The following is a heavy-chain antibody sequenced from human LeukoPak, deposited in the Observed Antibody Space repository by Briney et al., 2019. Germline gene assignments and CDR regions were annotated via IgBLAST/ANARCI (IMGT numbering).Heavy chain of an antibody. CDR2: IYTSGST. V-gene: IGHV4-4*07. CDR3: ARDAYSSSWYEGAFDI. J-gene: IGHJ3*02. D-gene: IGHD6-13*01. Sequence: SSETLSLTCTVSGGSISSYYWSWIRQPAGKGLEWIGRIYTSGSTNYNPSLKSRVTMSVDTSKNQFSLKLSSVTAADTAVYYCARDAYSSSWYEGAFDIWGQGTMVTVSS. CDR1: GGSISSYY.